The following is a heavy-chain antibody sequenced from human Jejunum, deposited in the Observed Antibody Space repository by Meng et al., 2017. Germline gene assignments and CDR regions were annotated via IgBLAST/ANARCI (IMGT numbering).Heavy chain of an antibody. CDR1: GFTFSDYW. V-gene: IGHV3-7*01. J-gene: IGHJ5*02. CDR2: IHRDGSEI. Sequence: GGSLRLSCAASGFTFSDYWMSWVRQAPGKGLEWVASIHRDGSEINYVDSVKGRFTISRDNAKKSLYLQMTSLGAEDTAVYYCARRQAWGQGTLITVSS. CDR3: ARRQA.